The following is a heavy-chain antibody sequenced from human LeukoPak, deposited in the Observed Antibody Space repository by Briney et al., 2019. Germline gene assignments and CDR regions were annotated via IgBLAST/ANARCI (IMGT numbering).Heavy chain of an antibody. V-gene: IGHV3-48*03. Sequence: GGTLRLSCESSVFTFSCYEMMWVSQAPGKGLVGVSYISNIDTTIYYADSVRGRFTISRVNAKKSLYLQMNSLRAEDTAFYYCARESAGINIRGVILDYWGQGTLVTVSS. J-gene: IGHJ4*02. CDR3: ARESAGINIRGVILDY. D-gene: IGHD3-10*01. CDR2: ISNIDTTI. CDR1: VFTFSCYE.